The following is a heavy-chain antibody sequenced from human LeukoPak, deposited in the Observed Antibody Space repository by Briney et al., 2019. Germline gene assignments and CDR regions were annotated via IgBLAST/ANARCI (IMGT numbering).Heavy chain of an antibody. CDR2: IIPIFGTA. V-gene: IGHV1-69*13. CDR3: AREEFGELLGPGDY. J-gene: IGHJ4*02. CDR1: GGTFSSYA. Sequence: GASVKVSCKASGGTFSSYAISWVRQAPGQGLEWMGGIIPIFGTANYAQKFQGRVTITADESTSTAYMELSSLRSEDTAVYYCAREEFGELLGPGDYWGQGTLVTVSS. D-gene: IGHD3-10*01.